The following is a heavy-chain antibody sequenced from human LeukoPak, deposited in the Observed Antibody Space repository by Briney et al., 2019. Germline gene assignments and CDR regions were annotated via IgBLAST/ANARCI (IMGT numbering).Heavy chain of an antibody. J-gene: IGHJ4*02. D-gene: IGHD7-27*01. CDR3: AKLREGYSGE. Sequence: GGSLRLSCAASGFTFSSYAMSWVRQAPGKGLEWVSAISGSGGSTYYADSVKGRFTISRDNSKSTLYLQMDSLRAEDTAVYYCAKLREGYSGEWGQGTLVTVSS. CDR2: ISGSGGST. CDR1: GFTFSSYA. V-gene: IGHV3-23*01.